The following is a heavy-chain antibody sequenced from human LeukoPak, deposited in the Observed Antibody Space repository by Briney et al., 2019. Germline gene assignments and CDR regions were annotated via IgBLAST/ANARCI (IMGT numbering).Heavy chain of an antibody. D-gene: IGHD1-26*01. CDR1: GFTFSSYW. Sequence: GGSLRLSCAASGFTFSSYWMSWVRQAPGKGLEWVANIKQDGSEKYYVDSVKGRFTISRDNAKNTLYLQMNSLRAEDTAVYYCAKYSGSTYYYYGMDVWGQGTTVTVSS. V-gene: IGHV3-7*03. J-gene: IGHJ6*02. CDR3: AKYSGSTYYYYGMDV. CDR2: IKQDGSEK.